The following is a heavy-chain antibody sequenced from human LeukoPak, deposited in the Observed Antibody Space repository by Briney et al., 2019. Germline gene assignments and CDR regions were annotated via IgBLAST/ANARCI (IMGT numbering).Heavy chain of an antibody. Sequence: ASVKVSCKASGYTFTGYYMHWVRQAPGQGLEWMGWINPNSGGTNYAQKFQGRVTMTRDTSISTAYMELSRLRSDDNPVHYCASQDYSNYDGTYYYYYYGMDVWGQGTTITVSS. CDR2: INPNSGGT. V-gene: IGHV1-2*02. D-gene: IGHD4-11*01. CDR3: ASQDYSNYDGTYYYYYYGMDV. J-gene: IGHJ6*02. CDR1: GYTFTGYY.